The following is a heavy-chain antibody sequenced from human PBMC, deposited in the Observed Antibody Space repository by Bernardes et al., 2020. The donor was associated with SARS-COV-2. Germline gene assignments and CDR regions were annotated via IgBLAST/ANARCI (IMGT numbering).Heavy chain of an antibody. Sequence: TLSLTCTVSSDSISSDYWSWIRQPPGKGLEWIGYIHYTGNTNYNPSLKSRVTMSVDTSKNGISLMLTSVTAADTAVYYCARGFYGSGGHSVPFDRWGQGTLVTVSS. V-gene: IGHV4-59*01. CDR2: IHYTGNT. CDR3: ARGFYGSGGHSVPFDR. D-gene: IGHD2-15*01. CDR1: SDSISSDY. J-gene: IGHJ4*02.